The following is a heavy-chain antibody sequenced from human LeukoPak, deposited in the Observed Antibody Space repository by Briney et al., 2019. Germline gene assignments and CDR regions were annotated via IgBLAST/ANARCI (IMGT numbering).Heavy chain of an antibody. Sequence: ASVKVSCKASGYTFTSYGISWVRQAPGQGLEWMGWISAYNGNTNYAQKLQGRVTMTTDTSTRTAYMELRSLRSDDTAVYYCARVELYCSGGSCYSDYWGQGTLVTVSS. CDR3: ARVELYCSGGSCYSDY. D-gene: IGHD2-15*01. CDR2: ISAYNGNT. J-gene: IGHJ4*02. V-gene: IGHV1-18*01. CDR1: GYTFTSYG.